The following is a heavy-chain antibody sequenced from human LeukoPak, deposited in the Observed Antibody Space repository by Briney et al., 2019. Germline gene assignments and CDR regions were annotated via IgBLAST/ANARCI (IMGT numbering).Heavy chain of an antibody. V-gene: IGHV1-46*01. Sequence: ASVKVSCKASGYTFTSYYMHWVRQAPGQGLEWMGIINPSGGSTSYAQKFQGRVTITRDMSTSTAYMELSSLRSEDTAVYYCAAAEGYCSSTSCPPPHYWGQGTLVTVSS. D-gene: IGHD2-2*01. CDR3: AAAEGYCSSTSCPPPHY. J-gene: IGHJ4*02. CDR2: INPSGGST. CDR1: GYTFTSYY.